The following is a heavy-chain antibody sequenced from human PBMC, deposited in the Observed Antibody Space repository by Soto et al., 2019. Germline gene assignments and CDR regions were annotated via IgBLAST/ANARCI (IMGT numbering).Heavy chain of an antibody. CDR2: ISGSGGST. CDR3: SRELSLPYSSAQGRDAFDI. Sequence: GGSLRLSCGASGFTFSSYAMSWGRQAPGKGLEWVSAISGSGGSTYYADSVKGRFTISTDNVKNSLYLQMNSLRAEYTAVYYCSRELSLPYSSAQGRDAFDIWGQGTMVTVSS. CDR1: GFTFSSYA. V-gene: IGHV3-23*01. D-gene: IGHD6-25*01. J-gene: IGHJ3*02.